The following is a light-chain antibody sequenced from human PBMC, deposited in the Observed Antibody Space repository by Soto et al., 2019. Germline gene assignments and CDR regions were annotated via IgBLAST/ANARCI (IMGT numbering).Light chain of an antibody. Sequence: QSALTQPPSASGSPGQSVTISCTGTSSDVGDYNYVSWYQQHPGRAPKLMIFEVNKRPSGVPDRFSGSKSGNTASLTVSGLQAEDEADYYCSLYVGSNSLVFGGGTKVTVL. J-gene: IGLJ2*01. V-gene: IGLV2-8*01. CDR1: SSDVGDYNY. CDR3: SLYVGSNSLV. CDR2: EVN.